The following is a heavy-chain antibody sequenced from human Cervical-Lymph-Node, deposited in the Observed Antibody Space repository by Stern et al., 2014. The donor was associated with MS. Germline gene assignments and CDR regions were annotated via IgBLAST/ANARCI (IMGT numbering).Heavy chain of an antibody. Sequence: QEQLVQYGAEVKKPGASMTISCKTSGYNFIDHAIHWVRQAPGQRLEWMVSINGAPGSTKYSQKFQGRVSFTRDKAASAAYMDLSSLSPDDTAFYYCARQPDYSDFLDFWGQGTLVTVSS. D-gene: IGHD4-11*01. CDR2: INGAPGST. J-gene: IGHJ4*02. V-gene: IGHV1-3*01. CDR1: GYNFIDHA. CDR3: ARQPDYSDFLDF.